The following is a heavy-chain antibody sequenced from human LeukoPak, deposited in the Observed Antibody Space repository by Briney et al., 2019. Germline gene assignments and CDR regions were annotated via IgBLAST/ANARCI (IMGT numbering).Heavy chain of an antibody. Sequence: GGSLRLSCTASGFTFNNYALTWVRQAPGRGLEWLSVISGSGDKSFYADSVKGRFTISRDNAKNTLYLHMNSLSAEDTAVYYCAKLRTPFDYWGQGALVTVSS. V-gene: IGHV3-23*01. CDR1: GFTFNNYA. CDR3: AKLRTPFDY. CDR2: ISGSGDKS. J-gene: IGHJ4*02.